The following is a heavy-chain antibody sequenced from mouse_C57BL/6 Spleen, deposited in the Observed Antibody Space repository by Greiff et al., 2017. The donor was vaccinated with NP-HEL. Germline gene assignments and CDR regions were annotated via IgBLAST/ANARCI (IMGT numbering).Heavy chain of an antibody. J-gene: IGHJ2*01. D-gene: IGHD2-2*01. CDR2: INPNNGGT. V-gene: IGHV1-26*01. CDR1: GYTFTDYY. Sequence: EVQLQQSGPELVKPGASVKISCKASGYTFTDYYMNWVKQSHGKSLEWIGDINPNNGGTSYNQKFKGKATLTVDKSSSTAYMELRSLTSEDSAVYYCARGGYDGEYYFDYWGQGTTLTVSS. CDR3: ARGGYDGEYYFDY.